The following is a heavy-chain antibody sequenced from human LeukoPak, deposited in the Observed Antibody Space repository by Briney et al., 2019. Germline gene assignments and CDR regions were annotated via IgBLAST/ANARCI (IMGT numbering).Heavy chain of an antibody. Sequence: SVKVSCKASGGTFSSYTFNWVRQAPGQGPEWMGRIIPILNTTNYAQKLQDRVTIIADRSTSTTYMELRGLRSVDTAVYYCARGTSILGDDYHGMDVWGQGTTITVSS. CDR1: GGTFSSYT. CDR2: IIPILNTT. D-gene: IGHD3-3*01. CDR3: ARGTSILGDDYHGMDV. J-gene: IGHJ6*02. V-gene: IGHV1-69*08.